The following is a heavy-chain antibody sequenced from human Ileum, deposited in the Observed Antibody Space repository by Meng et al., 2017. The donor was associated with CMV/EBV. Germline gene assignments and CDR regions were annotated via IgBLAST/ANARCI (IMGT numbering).Heavy chain of an antibody. J-gene: IGHJ5*02. CDR2: ISSSGSTI. D-gene: IGHD5-18*01. CDR1: GFTFSDYY. Sequence: GGSLRLSCAASGFTFSDYYMSWIRQAPGKGLEWVSYISSSGSTIYYADSVKGRFTISRDNAKNSLYLQMNSLRAEDTAVYYCARVEGYSYGENWFDPWGQRTLVTVSS. V-gene: IGHV3-11*01. CDR3: ARVEGYSYGENWFDP.